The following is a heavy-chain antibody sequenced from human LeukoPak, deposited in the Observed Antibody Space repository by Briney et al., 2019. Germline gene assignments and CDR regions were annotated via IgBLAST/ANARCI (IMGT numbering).Heavy chain of an antibody. CDR2: IYSSGST. V-gene: IGHV4-59*01. Sequence: PSEALSLTCTVSGDSISTYYWSWIQQPPGEGLEWIGYIYSSGSTIYNPSLKSRVTISVDTSKNQFSLKLSSVTAADTAVYYCARVSVVTADFDYWGQGTLVTVSS. CDR3: ARVSVVTADFDY. J-gene: IGHJ4*02. CDR1: GDSISTYY. D-gene: IGHD4-23*01.